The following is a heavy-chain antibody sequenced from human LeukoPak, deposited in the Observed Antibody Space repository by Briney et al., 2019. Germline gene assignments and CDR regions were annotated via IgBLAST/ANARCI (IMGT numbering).Heavy chain of an antibody. CDR1: GFTFSSYA. Sequence: PGGSLRLSCAASGFTFSSYAMSWVRQAPGKGLEGVSAISSSGGSTYYADSVKGRFTISRDNSKNTLYLQMNSLRAEDTAVYYCAKDVGAYYYDSSGYHARAFDIWGQGTMVTVSS. D-gene: IGHD3-22*01. CDR2: ISSSGGST. V-gene: IGHV3-23*01. CDR3: AKDVGAYYYDSSGYHARAFDI. J-gene: IGHJ3*02.